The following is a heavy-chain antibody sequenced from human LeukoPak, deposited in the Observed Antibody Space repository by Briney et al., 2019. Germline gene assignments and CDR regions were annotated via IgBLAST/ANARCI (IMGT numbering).Heavy chain of an antibody. CDR3: ANYGDYGSFDY. D-gene: IGHD4-17*01. V-gene: IGHV3-74*01. CDR2: INSDGSST. Sequence: PGGSLRLSCAASGFTFSSYRMYWVRQAPGKGLVWVSRINSDGSSTSHADSVKGRFTISRDNAKNSLYLQMNSLSAEDTAVYYCANYGDYGSFDYWGQGTLVTVSS. CDR1: GFTFSSYR. J-gene: IGHJ4*02.